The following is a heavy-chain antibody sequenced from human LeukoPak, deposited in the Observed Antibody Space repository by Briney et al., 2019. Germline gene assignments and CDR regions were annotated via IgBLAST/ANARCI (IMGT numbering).Heavy chain of an antibody. CDR3: AREGLRNAYNPLGY. D-gene: IGHD5-24*01. Sequence: SETLSLTCAVYGGSFSAYYWTWIRQPPGKGLEWIGEIKQSENTNYNPSLKSRVTISIDPSKNQISLKLSSVTAADTAVYFCAREGLRNAYNPLGYWGKGTLVTVSS. J-gene: IGHJ4*02. CDR2: IKQSENT. CDR1: GGSFSAYY. V-gene: IGHV4-34*01.